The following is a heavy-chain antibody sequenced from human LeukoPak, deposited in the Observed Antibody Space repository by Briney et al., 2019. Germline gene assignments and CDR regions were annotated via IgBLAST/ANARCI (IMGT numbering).Heavy chain of an antibody. CDR1: GGSISSSNW. CDR3: ARAYYDSSGYYQDYYYYYGMDV. CDR2: IYHSGST. D-gene: IGHD3-22*01. V-gene: IGHV4-4*02. J-gene: IGHJ6*02. Sequence: PSETLSLTCAVSGGSISSSNWWSWVRQPPGKGLEWIGEIYHSGSTNYNPSLKSRVTISVDKSKNQFSLKLRSVTAADTAVYYCARAYYDSSGYYQDYYYYYGMDVWGQGTTVTVSS.